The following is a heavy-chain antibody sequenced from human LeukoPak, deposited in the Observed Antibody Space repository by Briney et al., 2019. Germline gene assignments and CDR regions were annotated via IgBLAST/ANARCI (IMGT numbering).Heavy chain of an antibody. V-gene: IGHV1-46*01. CDR2: INPSGGST. J-gene: IGHJ4*02. Sequence: ASVKVSCKASGYTFTSYYMHWVRQAPGQGLEWMGIINPSGGSTSYAQKFQGRVTMTRDMSTSTVYMELSSLRSEDTAVYYCARVPLYCSSTSCHFDYWGQGTLVTVSS. D-gene: IGHD2-2*01. CDR3: ARVPLYCSSTSCHFDY. CDR1: GYTFTSYY.